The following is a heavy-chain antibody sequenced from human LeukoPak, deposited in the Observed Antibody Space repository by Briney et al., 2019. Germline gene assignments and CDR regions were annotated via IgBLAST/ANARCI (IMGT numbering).Heavy chain of an antibody. Sequence: GGSLRLSCAASGFTFSYNAMAWVRQAPGKGLEWVSLISWDGGSTYYADSVKGRFTISRDNSKNSLYLQMNSLRAEDTALYYCAKDIDSSGYYWLDYWGQGTLVTVSS. J-gene: IGHJ4*02. CDR2: ISWDGGST. V-gene: IGHV3-43D*03. D-gene: IGHD3-22*01. CDR3: AKDIDSSGYYWLDY. CDR1: GFTFSYNA.